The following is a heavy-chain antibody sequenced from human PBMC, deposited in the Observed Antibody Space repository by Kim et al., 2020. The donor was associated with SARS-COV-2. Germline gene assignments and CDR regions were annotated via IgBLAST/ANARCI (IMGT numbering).Heavy chain of an antibody. V-gene: IGHV4-59*01. J-gene: IGHJ4*02. CDR3: ARDAPLGYDSSGYYFDY. Sequence: LKSRVTISVDTAKNQFSLKLSSVTAADTAVYYCARDAPLGYDSSGYYFDYWGQGTLVTVSS. D-gene: IGHD3-22*01.